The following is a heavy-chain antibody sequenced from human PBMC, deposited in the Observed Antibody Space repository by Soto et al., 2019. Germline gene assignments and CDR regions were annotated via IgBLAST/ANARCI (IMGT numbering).Heavy chain of an antibody. D-gene: IGHD4-4*01. J-gene: IGHJ4*02. Sequence: GGSLRLSCAASGFTFSSYSMNWVRQAPGKGLEWVSSISSSSSYIYYADSVKGRFTISRDNAKNSLYLQMNSLRAEDTAVYYCARARNRDYSILGEPVDYWGQGTLVTVSS. CDR1: GFTFSSYS. V-gene: IGHV3-21*01. CDR2: ISSSSSYI. CDR3: ARARNRDYSILGEPVDY.